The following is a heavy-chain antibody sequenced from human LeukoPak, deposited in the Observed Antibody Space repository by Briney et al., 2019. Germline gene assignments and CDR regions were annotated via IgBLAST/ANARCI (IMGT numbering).Heavy chain of an antibody. J-gene: IGHJ4*02. CDR3: AKMSSGYLYYFDY. V-gene: IGHV3-21*04. CDR2: ISSSSSYI. D-gene: IGHD3-22*01. CDR1: GFTFSSYS. Sequence: GGSLRLSCAASGFTFSSYSMNWVRQAPGKGLEWVSSISSSSSYIYYADSVKGRFTISRDNSKNTLYLQINSLRAEDTAVYYCAKMSSGYLYYFDYWGQGTLVTVSS.